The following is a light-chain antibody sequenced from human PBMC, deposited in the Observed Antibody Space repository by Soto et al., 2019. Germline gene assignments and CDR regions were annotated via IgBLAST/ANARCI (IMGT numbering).Light chain of an antibody. CDR1: SGHSSYT. Sequence: QPVLTQSPSASASLGASVKLTCTLSSGHSSYTIAWHQQQPEKGPRYLMTLNSDGSHSKGDGIPDRFSGSSSGAERYLSISNLQSEDEADYYCQTWGTGIEVFGGGTQLTVL. J-gene: IGLJ3*02. CDR2: LNSDGSH. V-gene: IGLV4-69*01. CDR3: QTWGTGIEV.